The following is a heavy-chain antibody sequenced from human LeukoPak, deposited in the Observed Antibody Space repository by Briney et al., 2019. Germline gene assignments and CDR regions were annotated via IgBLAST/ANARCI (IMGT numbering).Heavy chain of an antibody. D-gene: IGHD5-12*01. CDR1: GGTFSSYA. CDR3: ARNSGYDLYYFDY. Sequence: SVKVSCKASGGTFSSYAISWARQAPGQGLEWMGGIIPIFGTANYAQKFQGRVTITADESTSTAYMELSSLRSEDTAVYYCARNSGYDLYYFDYWGQGTLVTVSS. CDR2: IIPIFGTA. J-gene: IGHJ4*02. V-gene: IGHV1-69*13.